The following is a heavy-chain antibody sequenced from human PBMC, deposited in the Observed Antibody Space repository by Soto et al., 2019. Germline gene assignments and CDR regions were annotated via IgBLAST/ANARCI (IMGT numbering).Heavy chain of an antibody. V-gene: IGHV3-33*01. D-gene: IGHD6-13*01. CDR2: IWYDGSNK. CDR3: ARDFHKYSSSFKWFDP. J-gene: IGHJ5*02. CDR1: GFTFSSYC. Sequence: HPGGSLRLSCAASGFTFSSYCMHWVRQAPGKGLEWVAVIWYDGSNKYYADSVKGRFTISRDNSKNTLYLQMNSLRAEDTAVYYCARDFHKYSSSFKWFDPLGQGTLVTVSS.